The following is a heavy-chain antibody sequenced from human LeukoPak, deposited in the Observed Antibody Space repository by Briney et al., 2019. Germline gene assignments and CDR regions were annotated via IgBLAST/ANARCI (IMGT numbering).Heavy chain of an antibody. CDR3: ARGHPYDYVWGSYRSCYYMDV. D-gene: IGHD3-16*02. Sequence: SVKVSCKASGGTFSSYAISWVRQAPGQGLEWMGGIIPIFGTANYAQKFQGRVTITADESTSTAYMELSSLRSEDTAVYYCARGHPYDYVWGSYRSCYYMDVWGKGTTVTISS. J-gene: IGHJ6*03. V-gene: IGHV1-69*13. CDR2: IIPIFGTA. CDR1: GGTFSSYA.